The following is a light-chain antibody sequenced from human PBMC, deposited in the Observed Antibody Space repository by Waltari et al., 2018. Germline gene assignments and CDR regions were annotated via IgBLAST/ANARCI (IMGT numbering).Light chain of an antibody. V-gene: IGLV2-23*02. J-gene: IGLJ3*02. Sequence: QSALTQSPSLSLPPGHSTSFPCPWTMLPVRAYHLFPWYQHLPGRAPKHILSGVTKRPSGISDRFSGSKSGNTASLTISGLQSEDEADYYCSSYTQSRTMVFGGGTKVTVL. CDR2: GVT. CDR1: MLPVRAYHL. CDR3: SSYTQSRTMV.